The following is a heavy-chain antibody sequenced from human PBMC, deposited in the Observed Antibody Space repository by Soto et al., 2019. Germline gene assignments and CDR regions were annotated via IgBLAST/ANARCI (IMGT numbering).Heavy chain of an antibody. CDR3: AIGSAYSEYDCEY. J-gene: IGHJ4*02. D-gene: IGHD4-4*01. V-gene: IGHV3-23*01. CDR1: VFTFSSYA. CDR2: VSGTGGSA. Sequence: PGGSLRLSCSASVFTFSSYAMTWVRQAPGKGLEWVSGVSGTGGSAYYADSVKGRFTISRDKSTNTLYLHMNSLRAEDTAVYYCAIGSAYSEYDCEYWGQGPLCTVSS.